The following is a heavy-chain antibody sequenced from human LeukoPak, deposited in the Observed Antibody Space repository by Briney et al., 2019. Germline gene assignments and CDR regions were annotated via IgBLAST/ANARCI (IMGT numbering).Heavy chain of an antibody. CDR2: ISSNGRYI. CDR3: ARDRGAFDI. J-gene: IGHJ3*02. CDR1: GFDFSDYT. Sequence: GGCLRLSCAASGFDFSDYTINWVRQAPGKGLEWVSSISSNGRYIYYADSVKGRLTISRDNAKNSVYLQMNSLRAEDTAVYYCARDRGAFDIWGQGTMVTVSS. D-gene: IGHD3-10*01. V-gene: IGHV3-21*01.